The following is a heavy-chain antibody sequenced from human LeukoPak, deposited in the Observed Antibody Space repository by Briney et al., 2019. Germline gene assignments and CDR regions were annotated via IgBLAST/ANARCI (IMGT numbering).Heavy chain of an antibody. V-gene: IGHV4-34*01. D-gene: IGHD3-3*01. CDR1: GGSFSGYY. CDR3: ARDLKGHDFWSGYYPD. J-gene: IGHJ4*02. Sequence: SETLSLTCAVYGGSFSGYYWSWIRQPPGKGLEWIGEINHSGSTNYNPSLKRRVTISVDTSKNQFPLKLSSVTAADTAVYYCARDLKGHDFWSGYYPDWGQGTLVTVSS. CDR2: INHSGST.